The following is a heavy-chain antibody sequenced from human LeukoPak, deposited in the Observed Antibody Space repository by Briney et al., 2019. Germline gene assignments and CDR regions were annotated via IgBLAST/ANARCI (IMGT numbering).Heavy chain of an antibody. CDR3: ASTFSGTSDY. V-gene: IGHV4-4*07. Sequence: AXKGXAWICLIYTSASTNYTPSLKSRVTMPVDTSKNQFSLKLSSVTAADTAVYYCASTFSGTSDYWGQGTLVTVSS. CDR2: IYTSAST. J-gene: IGHJ4*02. D-gene: IGHD1-14*01.